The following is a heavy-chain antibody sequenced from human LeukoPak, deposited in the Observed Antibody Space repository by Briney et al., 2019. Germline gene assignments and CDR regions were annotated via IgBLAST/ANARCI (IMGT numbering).Heavy chain of an antibody. D-gene: IGHD5-12*01. J-gene: IGHJ3*02. V-gene: IGHV3-23*01. CDR3: VKPPEWLRLRADAFDT. CDR1: GFTFSDYG. CDR2: ISGSGDHT. Sequence: GGSPRLSCVASGFTFSDYGMSWVRHSPEKGLEWVAGISGSGDHTYYGDSVKGRFIISRDNSRNTVCLQLNSLTAEDTALYYCVKPPEWLRLRADAFDTWDQGTRVTVSS.